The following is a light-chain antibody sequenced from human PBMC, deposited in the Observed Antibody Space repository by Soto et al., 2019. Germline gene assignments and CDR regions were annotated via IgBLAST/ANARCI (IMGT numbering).Light chain of an antibody. CDR1: QGISDY. Sequence: DIQLTQSPSFLSASVGDRVTISCRARQGISDYLAWYQQKPGKAPKLLIYGASTLQSGVPSRFSGSASGTELTLTISSLQPEDFATYFCQQFNAYPLTFGGGTTLEIK. CDR2: GAS. V-gene: IGKV1-9*01. CDR3: QQFNAYPLT. J-gene: IGKJ4*01.